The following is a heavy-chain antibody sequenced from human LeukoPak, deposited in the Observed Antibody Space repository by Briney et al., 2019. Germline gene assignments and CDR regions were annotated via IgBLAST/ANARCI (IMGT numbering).Heavy chain of an antibody. CDR3: AREMRYCSGGDCHKGGNWFDP. CDR2: VSAYNGNT. J-gene: IGHJ5*02. Sequence: ASVKVSCKASGYTFTNYYGITWVRQAPGQGLEWMGWVSAYNGNTNYAQKVQGRVTMTTDRSTGTAYVELRSLRSDDTAVYYCAREMRYCSGGDCHKGGNWFDPWGQGTLVTVSS. D-gene: IGHD2-15*01. CDR1: GYTFTNYYG. V-gene: IGHV1-18*01.